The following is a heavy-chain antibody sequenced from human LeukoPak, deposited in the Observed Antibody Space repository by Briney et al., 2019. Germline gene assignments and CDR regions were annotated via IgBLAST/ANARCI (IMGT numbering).Heavy chain of an antibody. D-gene: IGHD3-22*01. Sequence: PGGSLRLSCEASGFTFSSYDMHWVRQAPGKGLEWVAVISYDGSNKYYADSVKGRFTISRDNSKNTLYLQMNSLRAEDTAVYYCAKDPGDYDSSGYDAFDIWGQGTMVTVSS. CDR2: ISYDGSNK. V-gene: IGHV3-30*18. J-gene: IGHJ3*02. CDR1: GFTFSSYD. CDR3: AKDPGDYDSSGYDAFDI.